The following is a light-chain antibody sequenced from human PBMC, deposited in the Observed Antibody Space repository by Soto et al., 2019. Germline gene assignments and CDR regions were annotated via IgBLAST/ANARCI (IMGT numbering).Light chain of an antibody. CDR3: SSYTSSSTYV. Sequence: QSVLTQPASVSGSPGQSITISCTGTSSDVGGYNYVSWYQQHPGKAPKLMIYDVSNRPSGISNRFSGSKSGNTASLTISGLQAEDEADYYCSSYTSSSTYVFGTVTEVTVL. J-gene: IGLJ1*01. V-gene: IGLV2-14*01. CDR2: DVS. CDR1: SSDVGGYNY.